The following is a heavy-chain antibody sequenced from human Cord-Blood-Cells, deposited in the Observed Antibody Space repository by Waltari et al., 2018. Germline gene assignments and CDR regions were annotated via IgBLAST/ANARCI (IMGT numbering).Heavy chain of an antibody. D-gene: IGHD1-26*01. CDR2: IYYSGST. CDR3: ARSGGVSWGATWFDP. J-gene: IGHJ5*02. V-gene: IGHV4-39*07. Sequence: QLQLQESGPGLVKPSETLSLTCTVSGGSISSSSYYWGWIRQPPGKGLEWIGSIYYSGSTYYNPSLKSRVTISVDTSKNQFSLKRSSVTAADTAVYYCARSGGVSWGATWFDPWGQGTLVTVSS. CDR1: GGSISSSSYY.